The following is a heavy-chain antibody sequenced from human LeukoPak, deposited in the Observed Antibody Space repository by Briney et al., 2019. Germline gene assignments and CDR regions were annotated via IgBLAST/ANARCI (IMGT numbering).Heavy chain of an antibody. V-gene: IGHV4-4*07. CDR3: ARVHGDYGSYYYYYYMDV. J-gene: IGHJ6*03. CDR1: GGSISSYY. CDR2: IYTSGST. D-gene: IGHD4-17*01. Sequence: PSETLSLTCTVSGGSISSYYWSWIRQPAGKGLEWIERIYTSGSTNYNPSLKSRVTMSVDTSKNQFSLKLSSVTAADTAVYYCARVHGDYGSYYYYYYMDVWGKGTTVTVSS.